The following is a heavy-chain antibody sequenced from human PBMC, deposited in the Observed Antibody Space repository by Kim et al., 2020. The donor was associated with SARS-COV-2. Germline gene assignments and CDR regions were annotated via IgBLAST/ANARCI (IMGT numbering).Heavy chain of an antibody. J-gene: IGHJ4*02. D-gene: IGHD1-26*01. V-gene: IGHV4-59*08. Sequence: TNYNPSLKGRVTISVDASKNQFSLKLNSVTAADTAVYYCARRGSYWNFDFWGQGTLVTVSS. CDR3: ARRGSYWNFDF. CDR2: T.